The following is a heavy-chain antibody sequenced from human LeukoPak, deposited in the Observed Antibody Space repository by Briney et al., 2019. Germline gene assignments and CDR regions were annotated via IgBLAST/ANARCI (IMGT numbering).Heavy chain of an antibody. CDR3: ARGPGVYYDSSGYYSRGFYFDY. D-gene: IGHD3-22*01. CDR2: IYYSGST. CDR1: VGSISSYY. J-gene: IGHJ4*02. V-gene: IGHV4-59*01. Sequence: SGTLSLTCTVSVGSISSYYRSWIRQPPGKGLEWIGYIYYSGSTNYNTYLQSRVTISVDTSKNQFSLKLSSVTAADTAVYYCARGPGVYYDSSGYYSRGFYFDYWSQGTLVTVSS.